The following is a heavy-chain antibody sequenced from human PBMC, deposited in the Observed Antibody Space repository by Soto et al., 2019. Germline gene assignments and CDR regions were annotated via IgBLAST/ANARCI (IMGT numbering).Heavy chain of an antibody. CDR1: GDSISAYS. D-gene: IGHD5-12*01. CDR3: AREGNLGRWLQPLDF. CDR2: IHYNGNT. Sequence: QVQLQVSAPGLVKPSETLSLTCTVSGDSISAYSWSWVRQPPGKGLEWIGNIHYNGNTKYNPSLKSRVTLSXXXSXXQFSLKLISVTAADTAKYFCAREGNLGRWLQPLDFWGQGTLVTVSS. V-gene: IGHV4-59*01. J-gene: IGHJ4*02.